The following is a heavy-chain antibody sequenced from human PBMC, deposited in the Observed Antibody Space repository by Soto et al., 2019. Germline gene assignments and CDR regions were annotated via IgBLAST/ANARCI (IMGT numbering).Heavy chain of an antibody. CDR1: GFTFSSYA. J-gene: IGHJ4*02. V-gene: IGHV3-23*01. Sequence: EVQLLESGGNLVQPGGSLRLSCAASGFTFSSYAMSWVRQAPGKGLEWVSTISDSGGSTYYADSVKGRFTISRDNSKNTLYLQMNNLRAEDTAVYYCAKVLTTVSRRAFDYWSQGTLVNVYS. CDR3: AKVLTTVSRRAFDY. D-gene: IGHD4-17*01. CDR2: ISDSGGST.